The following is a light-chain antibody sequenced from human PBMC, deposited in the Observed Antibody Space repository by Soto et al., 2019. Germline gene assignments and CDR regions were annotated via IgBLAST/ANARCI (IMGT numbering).Light chain of an antibody. J-gene: IGKJ2*01. V-gene: IGKV3-15*01. Sequence: EIVMTQSPATLSVSPGDRATLSCRASQPVSSNFAWYRQKPGQAPTRVIYRASPGATGIAARFSGSGSGSEFPLTSSSLQSEDFAVYYCRQYNNWPYTFGQGTKLAIK. CDR1: QPVSSN. CDR2: RAS. CDR3: RQYNNWPYT.